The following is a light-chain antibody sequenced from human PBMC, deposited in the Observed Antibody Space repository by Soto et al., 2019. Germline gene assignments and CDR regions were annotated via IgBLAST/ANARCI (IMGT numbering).Light chain of an antibody. Sequence: EIVLTQSPGTLSLSPGERVTLSCRASQSVSSSYLAWYQQKSGQAPRLLIYGASSRATGIPDRFSGSGSGTDFTLTISRLEPEDFAVYYCQQYGSSSWTFGQGTKVEIK. CDR2: GAS. CDR3: QQYGSSSWT. J-gene: IGKJ1*01. CDR1: QSVSSSY. V-gene: IGKV3-20*01.